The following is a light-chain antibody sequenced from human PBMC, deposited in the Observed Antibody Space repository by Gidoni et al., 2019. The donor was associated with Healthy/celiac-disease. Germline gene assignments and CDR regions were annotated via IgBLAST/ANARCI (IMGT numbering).Light chain of an antibody. Sequence: SYVLTQPPSVSVSPGPTARITCGGNNIGRKSVHWYQQKPGQAPVLVVYDDSDRPSGSPERFSGSNSGNTATLTISRVEAGDEADYYCQVWDSSSDRVVFGGGTKLTVL. CDR3: QVWDSSSDRVV. CDR2: DDS. J-gene: IGLJ2*01. V-gene: IGLV3-21*02. CDR1: NIGRKS.